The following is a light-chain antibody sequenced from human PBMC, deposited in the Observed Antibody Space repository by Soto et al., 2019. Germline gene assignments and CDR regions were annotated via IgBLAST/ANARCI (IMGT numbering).Light chain of an antibody. V-gene: IGLV2-11*01. CDR2: DVF. J-gene: IGLJ1*01. CDR3: FSYAGSRGV. Sequence: QSVLTQPRSVSGSPGQSVTVSCTGTSTDFGTYDYVSWYQQHPGKAPKLMIYDVFKRPSGVPDRFSGSKSGNTASLTISGLQAEDEAEYSCFSYAGSRGVFGTGTKVTVL. CDR1: STDFGTYDY.